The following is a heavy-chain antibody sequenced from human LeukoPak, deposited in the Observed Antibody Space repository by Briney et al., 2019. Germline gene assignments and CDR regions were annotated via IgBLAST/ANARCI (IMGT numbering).Heavy chain of an antibody. CDR2: SRNKVKSYTT. CDR3: ARGGGGEPLDY. CDR1: ALSISDHS. J-gene: IGHJ4*02. D-gene: IGHD3-16*01. V-gene: IGHV3-72*01. Sequence: SLRPSCVASALSISDHSVDWVSHPPRNWLEWVGRSRNKVKSYTTEYAASVKGRFTISRDDSKNSLYLQMSSLKTEDTAVYYCARGGGGEPLDYWGQGTLVTVSS.